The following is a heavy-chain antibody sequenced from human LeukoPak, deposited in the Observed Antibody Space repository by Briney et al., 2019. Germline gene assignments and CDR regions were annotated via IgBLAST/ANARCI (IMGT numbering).Heavy chain of an antibody. Sequence: ASVKVSCKASGYTFTGYYMHWVRQAPGQGLEWMGWINPHSGATHYAEKFQGRVTMTRDTSMSTAYLELGWLRSDDTAMFYCARDRAEHLLLSLGTPDYYMDFRGKGTTVTVSS. CDR3: ARDRAEHLLLSLGTPDYYMDF. CDR1: GYTFTGYY. CDR2: INPHSGAT. D-gene: IGHD3-10*01. J-gene: IGHJ6*03. V-gene: IGHV1-2*02.